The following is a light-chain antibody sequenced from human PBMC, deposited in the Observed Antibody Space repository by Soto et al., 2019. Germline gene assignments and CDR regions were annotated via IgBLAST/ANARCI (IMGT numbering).Light chain of an antibody. V-gene: IGKV3-15*01. J-gene: IGKJ1*01. CDR1: QSVSGN. CDR3: QQYNNWPPWT. Sequence: EIVMTQSPATLSVSPGERATLSCRASQSVSGNLAWYQQKPGQAPRLLIYGASTRATGIPARFSGSGSGTEFTLTISRLQSEDFAVYYCQQYNNWPPWTCGQGTKVEIK. CDR2: GAS.